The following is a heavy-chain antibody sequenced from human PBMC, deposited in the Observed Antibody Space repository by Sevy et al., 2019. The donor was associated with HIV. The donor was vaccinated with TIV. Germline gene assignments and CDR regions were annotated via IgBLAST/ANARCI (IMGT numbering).Heavy chain of an antibody. CDR1: GFTFSSNT. CDR3: ARGDKDGWFDP. D-gene: IGHD3-9*01. CDR2: ISSRSTYI. V-gene: IGHV3-21*01. J-gene: IGHJ5*02. Sequence: GGSLRLSCAASGFTFSSNTMNWLRQAPGKGLEWVSSISSRSTYIFYADSVKGRFTISSDNSKKSLFLQMNSLRAEDTAVYYCARGDKDGWFDPWGQGTPVTVSS.